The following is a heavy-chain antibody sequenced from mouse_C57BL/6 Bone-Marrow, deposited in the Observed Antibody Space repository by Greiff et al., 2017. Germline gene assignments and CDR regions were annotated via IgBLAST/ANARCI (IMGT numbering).Heavy chain of an antibody. Sequence: QVQLKESGAELARPGASVKLSCKASGYTFTSYGISWVKQRPGQGLEWIGEIYPRSGNTYYNEKFKGKATLTADKSSSTAYMELRSLTSEDSAVYFCARDAYNYFDYWGQGTTLTVSS. CDR2: IYPRSGNT. CDR1: GYTFTSYG. V-gene: IGHV1-81*01. J-gene: IGHJ2*01. CDR3: ARDAYNYFDY. D-gene: IGHD6-5*01.